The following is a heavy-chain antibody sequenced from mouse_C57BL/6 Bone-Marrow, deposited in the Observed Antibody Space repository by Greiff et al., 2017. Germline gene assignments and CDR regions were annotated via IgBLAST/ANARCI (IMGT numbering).Heavy chain of an antibody. D-gene: IGHD1-1*01. CDR3: ARPLITTVVPHWYFDV. V-gene: IGHV1-9*01. CDR1: GYTFTGYW. Sequence: QVQLQQSGAELMKPGASVKLSCKATGYTFTGYWIEWVKQRPGHGLEWIGEILPGSGSTNYNEKFKGKATFTADTSSNTAYMQLSSLTTEDSAIYYCARPLITTVVPHWYFDVWGTGTTVTVSS. CDR2: ILPGSGST. J-gene: IGHJ1*03.